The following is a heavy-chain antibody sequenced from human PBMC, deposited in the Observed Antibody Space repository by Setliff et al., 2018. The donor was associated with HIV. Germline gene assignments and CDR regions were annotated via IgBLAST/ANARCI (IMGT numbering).Heavy chain of an antibody. CDR2: IYTTGST. CDR1: GASISSSSYY. V-gene: IGHV4-39*07. CDR3: ARARYLTGADFAF. J-gene: IGHJ4*02. D-gene: IGHD7-27*01. Sequence: SETLSLTCTVSGASISSSSYYWGWIRQPPGKGLEWIGSIYTTGSTNYNPSLKSRVTISVDTSKNQFSLKLTSVTAADTAVYYCARARYLTGADFAFWGPGTPVTVSS.